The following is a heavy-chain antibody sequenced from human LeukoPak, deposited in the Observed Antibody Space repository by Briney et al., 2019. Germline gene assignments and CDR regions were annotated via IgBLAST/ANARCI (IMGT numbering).Heavy chain of an antibody. J-gene: IGHJ4*02. D-gene: IGHD3-10*01. CDR3: ATDPYYYGSVAY. V-gene: IGHV1-24*01. CDR2: FDPEDGET. Sequence: ASVKVSCKVSGYTLTELSMHWVRQAPGKGLEWMGGFDPEDGETIYAQKFQGRVTMTEDTSTDTAYMELSSLRSEDTAVYYCATDPYYYGSVAYWGQGTLVTVSS. CDR1: GYTLTELS.